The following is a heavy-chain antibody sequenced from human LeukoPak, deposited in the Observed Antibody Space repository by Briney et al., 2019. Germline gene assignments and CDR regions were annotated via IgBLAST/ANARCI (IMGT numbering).Heavy chain of an antibody. Sequence: GGSLRLSCAASGFTFSSYGMSWVRQAPGKGLEWVSAISGSGGSTYYADSVKGRFTISRDNAKNSLYLQMNSLRAEDTAVYYCARDSPPVVPAAMAYMDVWGKGTTVTVSS. CDR3: ARDSPPVVPAAMAYMDV. CDR1: GFTFSSYG. CDR2: ISGSGGST. D-gene: IGHD2-2*01. J-gene: IGHJ6*03. V-gene: IGHV3-23*01.